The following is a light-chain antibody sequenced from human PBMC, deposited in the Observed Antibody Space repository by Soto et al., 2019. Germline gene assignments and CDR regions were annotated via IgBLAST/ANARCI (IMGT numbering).Light chain of an antibody. CDR1: SSDVGSYNL. CDR2: EVS. CDR3: CSYAGSSYV. J-gene: IGLJ1*01. V-gene: IGLV2-23*02. Sequence: QSVLTQPASVSGSPGQSITISCTGASSDVGSYNLVSWYQQHPGKAPKLMIYEVSKRPSGVSNRFSGSKSGNTASLTISGLQAEDEADYYCCSYAGSSYVFVTGTKVTVL.